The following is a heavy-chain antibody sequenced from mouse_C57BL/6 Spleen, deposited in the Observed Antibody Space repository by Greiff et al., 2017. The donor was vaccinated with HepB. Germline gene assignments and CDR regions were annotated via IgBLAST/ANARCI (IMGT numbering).Heavy chain of an antibody. CDR3: ARDNYGNYVLYYFDY. V-gene: IGHV3-6*01. CDR1: GYSITSGYY. J-gene: IGHJ2*01. D-gene: IGHD2-1*01. Sequence: EVKLQESGPGLVKPSQSLSLTCSVTGYSITSGYYWNWIRQFPGNKLEWMRYISYDGSNNYNPSLKNRISITRDTSKNQFFLKLNSVTTEDTATYYCARDNYGNYVLYYFDYWGQGTTLTVSS. CDR2: ISYDGSN.